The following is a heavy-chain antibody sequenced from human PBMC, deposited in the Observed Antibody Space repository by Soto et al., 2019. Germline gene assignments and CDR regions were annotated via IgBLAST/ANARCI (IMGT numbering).Heavy chain of an antibody. V-gene: IGHV4-30-4*01. CDR2: IYKSTTT. D-gene: IGHD2-15*01. Sequence: SETLSLTCSVSGDSISTVDYFWAWVRQPPGQALEYIGYIYKSTTTYYNPSFESRVAISLDTSKSQFSLTVTSVTAADTAVYFCARGRYCLTGRCFPNWFDSWGQGTLVTVSS. CDR3: ARGRYCLTGRCFPNWFDS. CDR1: GDSISTVDYF. J-gene: IGHJ5*01.